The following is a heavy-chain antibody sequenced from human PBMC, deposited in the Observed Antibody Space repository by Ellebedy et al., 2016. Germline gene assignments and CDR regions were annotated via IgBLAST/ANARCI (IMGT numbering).Heavy chain of an antibody. CDR1: GYTLTELS. CDR2: FYPEDGEP. Sequence: ASVKVSCQVSGYTLTELSMHWVRQAPGKGLEWLGGFYPEDGEPIYAQKFQGRVTMTRDTSTSTVYMELSSLRSEDTAVYYCARDRGYSGSGSYVARNNWLDPWGQGTLVTVSS. V-gene: IGHV1-24*01. D-gene: IGHD3-10*01. J-gene: IGHJ5*02. CDR3: ARDRGYSGSGSYVARNNWLDP.